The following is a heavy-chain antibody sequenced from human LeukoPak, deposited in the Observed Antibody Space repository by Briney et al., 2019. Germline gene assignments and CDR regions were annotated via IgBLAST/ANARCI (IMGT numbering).Heavy chain of an antibody. CDR2: ISGSGGST. J-gene: IGHJ4*02. CDR1: GFTFSSYA. CDR3: AKGLETSDY. Sequence: GGSLRLSCAASGFTFSSYAMSWVRQPPGKGLEWVSAISGSGGSTYYASLKKRGTTVSRETSKQTLHLQMNSMGAENAAEYYCAKGLETSDYWGQGTLVTVSS. V-gene: IGHV3-23*01. D-gene: IGHD6-19*01.